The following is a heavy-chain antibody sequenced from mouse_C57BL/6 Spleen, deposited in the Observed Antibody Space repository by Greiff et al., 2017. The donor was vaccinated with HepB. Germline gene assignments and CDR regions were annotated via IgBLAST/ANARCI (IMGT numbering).Heavy chain of an antibody. CDR1: GFSFNTYA. CDR3: VRQGDGSWFAY. CDR2: IRSKSNNYAT. J-gene: IGHJ3*01. D-gene: IGHD2-3*01. Sequence: GGGLVQPKGSLKLSCAASGFSFNTYAMNWVRQAPGKGLEWVARIRSKSNNYATYYADSVKDRFTISRDDSESMLYLQMNNLKTEDTAMYYCVRQGDGSWFAYWGQGTLVTVSA. V-gene: IGHV10-1*01.